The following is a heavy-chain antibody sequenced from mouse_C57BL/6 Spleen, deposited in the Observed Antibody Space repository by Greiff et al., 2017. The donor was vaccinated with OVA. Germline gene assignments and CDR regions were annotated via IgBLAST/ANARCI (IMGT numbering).Heavy chain of an antibody. CDR3: ARVDYGSSYYYAMDY. D-gene: IGHD1-1*01. Sequence: ESGPGLVKPSQSLSLTCSVTGYSITSGYYWNWIRQFPGNKLEWMGYISYDGSNNYNPSLKNRISITRDTSKNQFFLKLNSVTTEDTATYYCARVDYGSSYYYAMDYWGQGTSVTVSS. V-gene: IGHV3-6*01. CDR1: GYSITSGYY. J-gene: IGHJ4*01. CDR2: ISYDGSN.